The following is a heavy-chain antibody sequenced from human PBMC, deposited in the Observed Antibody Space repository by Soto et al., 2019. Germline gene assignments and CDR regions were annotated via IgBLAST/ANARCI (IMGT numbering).Heavy chain of an antibody. CDR3: ARGANSFGGVHTAPFDY. Sequence: QVQLVQSGAEVKKPGASVKVSCKASGYTFTSYAMPWVRQAPGQRLEWMGWINAGNGNTKYSQKFQGRVTITRDTSASTAYMELSSLRSEDTAVYYCARGANSFGGVHTAPFDYWGQGTLVTVSS. D-gene: IGHD3-16*01. CDR1: GYTFTSYA. V-gene: IGHV1-3*01. CDR2: INAGNGNT. J-gene: IGHJ4*02.